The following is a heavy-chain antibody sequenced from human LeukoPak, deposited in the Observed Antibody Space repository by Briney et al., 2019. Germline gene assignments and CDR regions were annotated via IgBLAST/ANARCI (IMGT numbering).Heavy chain of an antibody. CDR3: ARDKNLYYDSSGYYPTRFDY. CDR1: GFTFSDYY. J-gene: IGHJ4*02. D-gene: IGHD3-22*01. CDR2: ISSSSSYT. V-gene: IGHV3-11*05. Sequence: GGSLRLSCAASGFTFSDYYMSWIRQAPGKGLEWVSYISSSSSYTNYADSVKGRFTISRDNAKNSLYLQMNSLRAEDTAVYYCARDKNLYYDSSGYYPTRFDYWGQGTLVTDSS.